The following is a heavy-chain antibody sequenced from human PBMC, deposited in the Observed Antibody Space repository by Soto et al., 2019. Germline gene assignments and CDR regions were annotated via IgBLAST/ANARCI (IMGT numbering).Heavy chain of an antibody. CDR1: GYTFTSYG. J-gene: IGHJ6*02. D-gene: IGHD1-26*01. CDR2: ISAYNGNT. V-gene: IGHV1-18*01. CDR3: AFGSYYEIYYYYGMDV. Sequence: QVQLVQSGAEVKKPGASVKVSCKASGYTFTSYGISWVRQAPGQGLEWMGWISAYNGNTNYAQKLQGRVTMTTDTSTSTAYMERRSLRSDDTAVYYCAFGSYYEIYYYYGMDVWGQGTTVTVSS.